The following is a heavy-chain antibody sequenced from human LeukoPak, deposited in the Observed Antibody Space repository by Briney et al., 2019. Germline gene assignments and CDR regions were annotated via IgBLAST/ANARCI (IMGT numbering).Heavy chain of an antibody. CDR3: ANFVGGGGEGDY. Sequence: GGSLRLSCAASGFTFSSYAMSWVRQAPGKGLEWVSAISGSGGSTYYADSVKGRFTISRDNSKNTLYLQMNSLRAEDTAVYYCANFVGGGGEGDYWGQGTLVTVSS. CDR2: ISGSGGST. V-gene: IGHV3-23*01. J-gene: IGHJ4*02. CDR1: GFTFSSYA. D-gene: IGHD2-15*01.